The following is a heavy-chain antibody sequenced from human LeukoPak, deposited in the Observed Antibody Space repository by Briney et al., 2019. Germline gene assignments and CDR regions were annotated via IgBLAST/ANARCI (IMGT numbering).Heavy chain of an antibody. Sequence: SETLSLTCTVSGGSISRYYWGCIRQPPAKGLEWIGYIHYSGSTNYNPYLKSRVTMLVDTSKNQFSLKLNSVTAADTAVYYCARLEGSRAGANAYDYWGQGTLVTVSS. CDR3: ARLEGSRAGANAYDY. CDR2: IHYSGST. D-gene: IGHD1-26*01. J-gene: IGHJ4*02. CDR1: GGSISRYY. V-gene: IGHV4-59*08.